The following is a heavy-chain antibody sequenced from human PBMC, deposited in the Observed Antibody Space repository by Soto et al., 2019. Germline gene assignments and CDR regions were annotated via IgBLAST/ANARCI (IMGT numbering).Heavy chain of an antibody. CDR2: IYPGDSDT. V-gene: IGHV5-51*01. CDR1: GYSFTSYW. D-gene: IGHD6-13*01. J-gene: IGHJ6*02. CDR3: ARHLAAGNYYYYGMDV. Sequence: GESLKISCKGSGYSFTSYWIGWVRQMPGKGLEWMGIIYPGDSDTRYSPSFQGQVTISADKSISTAYLQWSSLKASDTAMYYCARHLAAGNYYYYGMDVWGQGTTVTVSS.